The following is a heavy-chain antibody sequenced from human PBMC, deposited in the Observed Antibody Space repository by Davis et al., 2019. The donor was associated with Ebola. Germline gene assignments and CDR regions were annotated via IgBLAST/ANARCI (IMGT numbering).Heavy chain of an antibody. Sequence: SETLSLTCTVSGGSISSYYWSWIRQPPGKGLEWIGYIYYSGSTNYNPSLKSRVTISVDTSKNQFSLKLSSVTAADTAVYYCARVLTTMVRGVITLYYGMDVWGQGTTVTVSS. CDR3: ARVLTTMVRGVITLYYGMDV. V-gene: IGHV4-59*01. J-gene: IGHJ6*02. CDR2: IYYSGST. D-gene: IGHD3-10*01. CDR1: GGSISSYY.